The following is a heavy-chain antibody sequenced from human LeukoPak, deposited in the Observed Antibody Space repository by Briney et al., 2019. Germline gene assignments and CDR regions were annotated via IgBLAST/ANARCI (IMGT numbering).Heavy chain of an antibody. CDR1: GYTFTSYD. D-gene: IGHD2-2*01. J-gene: IGHJ6*03. CDR2: MNPNSGNT. V-gene: IGHV1-8*03. Sequence: ASVKVSCKSSGYTFTSYDINWVRQATGQGLEWMGWMNPNSGNTGYAQKFQGRVTITRNTSISTAYMELSSLRSEDTAVFYCARGPYCHSISCPYYLDVWGKGTTVTVSS. CDR3: ARGPYCHSISCPYYLDV.